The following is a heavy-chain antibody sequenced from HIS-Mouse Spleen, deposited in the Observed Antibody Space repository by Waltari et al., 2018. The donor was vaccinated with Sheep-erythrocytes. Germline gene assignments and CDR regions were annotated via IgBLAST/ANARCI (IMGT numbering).Heavy chain of an antibody. CDR2: ISSSSSYI. V-gene: IGHV3-21*01. CDR1: GFTSSSYS. J-gene: IGHJ4*02. Sequence: EVQLVESGGGLVKPGGSLGPSCAASGFTSSSYSMNWVRQAPGKGLEWVSSISSSSSYIYYADSVKGRFTISRDNAKNSLYLQMNSLRAEDTAVYYCARDSGYDYFDYWGQGTLVTVSS. D-gene: IGHD5-12*01. CDR3: ARDSGYDYFDY.